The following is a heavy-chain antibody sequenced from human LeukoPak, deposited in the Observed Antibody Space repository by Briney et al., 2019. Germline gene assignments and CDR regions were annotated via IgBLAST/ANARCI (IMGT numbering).Heavy chain of an antibody. CDR3: ARGGRHSY. CDR2: INHSGST. V-gene: IGHV4-34*01. Sequence: TSETLSLTCAVYGGSFSGYYWSWIRQPPGKGLEWIGEINHSGSTNYNPSLKSRVTMSIDTSKNQFSLKLSSVTAADTAVYYCARGGRHSYWGQGTLVTVSS. D-gene: IGHD6-6*01. CDR1: GGSFSGYY. J-gene: IGHJ4*02.